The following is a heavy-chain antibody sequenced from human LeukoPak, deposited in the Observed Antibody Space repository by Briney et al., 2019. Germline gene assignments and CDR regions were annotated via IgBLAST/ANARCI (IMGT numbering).Heavy chain of an antibody. CDR1: GFTFSSYS. Sequence: GGSLRLSCAASGFTFSSYSMNWVRQAPGKGLEWVSYISSSSSTIYYADSVKGRFTISRDNAKNSLYLQMNSLRAEDTAVYYCARGFGSSWLGGNYYYYYMDVWGKGTTVTVSS. D-gene: IGHD6-13*01. J-gene: IGHJ6*03. CDR2: ISSSSSTI. CDR3: ARGFGSSWLGGNYYYYYMDV. V-gene: IGHV3-48*01.